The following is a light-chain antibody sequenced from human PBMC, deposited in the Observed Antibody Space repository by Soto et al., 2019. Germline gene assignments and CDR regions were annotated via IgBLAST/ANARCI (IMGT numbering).Light chain of an antibody. J-gene: IGKJ1*01. Sequence: ETVMTQSPATLSVSPGERATLSCSASESVSSNLVWYQQKPGQAPRLLIYGASTRVTGIAARFSGSGSGTEFTLTISSLQSEDSAVYYCLQYKNSPRTFGQGTKVEIK. CDR3: LQYKNSPRT. CDR2: GAS. V-gene: IGKV3-15*01. CDR1: ESVSSN.